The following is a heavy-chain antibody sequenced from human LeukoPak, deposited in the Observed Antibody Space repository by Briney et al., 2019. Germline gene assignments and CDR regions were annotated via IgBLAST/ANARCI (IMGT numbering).Heavy chain of an antibody. CDR2: IRSKPYGGTT. Sequence: GGSLRLSCAASGLTFSTSSMHWVRQAPGKGLEWVGFIRSKPYGGTTEYAASVKGRFTISRDDSKSIAYLQMNSLKTEDTAVYYCTTGIKTADHWGQGTLVTVSS. V-gene: IGHV3-49*04. CDR1: GLTFSTSS. D-gene: IGHD2-15*01. CDR3: TTGIKTADH. J-gene: IGHJ4*02.